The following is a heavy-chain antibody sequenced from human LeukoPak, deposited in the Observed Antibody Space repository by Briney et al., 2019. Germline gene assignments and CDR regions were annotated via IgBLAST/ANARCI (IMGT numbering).Heavy chain of an antibody. J-gene: IGHJ5*02. Sequence: ASVKVSCKASGYTFTSYYLYWVRQAPGQGLEWMGIINPSGGSTNYAQKLQGRVTMTTDTSTSTAYMELRSLRSDDTAVYYCARGLEYQLLLGWFDPWGQGTLVTVSS. CDR1: GYTFTSYY. D-gene: IGHD2-2*01. CDR3: ARGLEYQLLLGWFDP. CDR2: INPSGGST. V-gene: IGHV1-46*01.